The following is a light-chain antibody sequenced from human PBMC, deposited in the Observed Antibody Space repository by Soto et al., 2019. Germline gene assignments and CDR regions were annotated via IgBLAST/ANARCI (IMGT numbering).Light chain of an antibody. V-gene: IGKV1-5*01. CDR2: DAS. Sequence: DIQMTQSPSTLSASVGDRVSITCRARQSISSWLAGYQQKPGKAPKLLIYDASSLESGVPSRFSGSGAGTEFTLALSSLQPDDFVTYYCQQYNSYWLTFGGGTKVEIK. J-gene: IGKJ4*01. CDR3: QQYNSYWLT. CDR1: QSISSW.